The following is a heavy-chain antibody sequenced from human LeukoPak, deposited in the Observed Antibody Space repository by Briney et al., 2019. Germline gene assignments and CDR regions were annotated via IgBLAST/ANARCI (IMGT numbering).Heavy chain of an antibody. J-gene: IGHJ4*02. Sequence: GGSLRLSRAASGFTFSSSAMSWVRQVPGKGLEWVANIKKDGSGKYYVDSVKGRFTISRDNVNNPLYLQMNSLRAEDTAVYYCARGGGWYPDYWGQGTLVTVSS. CDR1: GFTFSSSA. CDR3: ARGGGWYPDY. V-gene: IGHV3-7*03. D-gene: IGHD6-19*01. CDR2: IKKDGSGK.